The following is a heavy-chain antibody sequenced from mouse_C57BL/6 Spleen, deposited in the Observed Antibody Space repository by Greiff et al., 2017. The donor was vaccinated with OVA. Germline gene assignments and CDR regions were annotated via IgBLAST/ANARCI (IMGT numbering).Heavy chain of an antibody. CDR1: GYTFTSYW. V-gene: IGHV1-74*01. CDR2: IHPSDSDT. CDR3: AIDGYYTSSWYFDV. J-gene: IGHJ1*03. D-gene: IGHD2-3*01. Sequence: QVQLQQPGAELVKPGASVKVSCTASGYTFTSYWMHWVKQRPGQGLEWIGRIHPSDSDTNYNQKFKGKATLTVDKSSSTAYMQLSSLTSEDSAVYYCAIDGYYTSSWYFDVWGTGTTVTVSS.